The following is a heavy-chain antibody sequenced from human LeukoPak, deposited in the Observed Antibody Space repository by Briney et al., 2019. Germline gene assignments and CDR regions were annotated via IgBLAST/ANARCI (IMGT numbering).Heavy chain of an antibody. CDR3: VRGRNWNADFVDY. J-gene: IGHJ4*02. CDR2: THHSGST. D-gene: IGHD1-1*01. CDR1: GYSISSGYH. V-gene: IGHV4-38-2*02. Sequence: SETLYLMCTVSGYSISSGYHWGWIRQPPGKGLEWIGNTHHSGSTNYNPSLKSRVTISIDTSKNQFSLKLTSVTAADTAVYYCVRGRNWNADFVDYWGQGTLLIVSS.